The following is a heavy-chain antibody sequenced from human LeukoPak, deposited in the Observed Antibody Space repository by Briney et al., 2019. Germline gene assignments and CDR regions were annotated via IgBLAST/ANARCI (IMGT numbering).Heavy chain of an antibody. D-gene: IGHD3-22*01. CDR1: GFTFSSYG. J-gene: IGHJ4*02. CDR3: AKRNYYDSSYYRGYFDY. V-gene: IGHV3-23*01. CDR2: ISNGGDST. Sequence: GGSLRLSCAASGFTFSSYGMSWVRQAPGKGLEWVSSISNGGDSTYYADSVKGRFTISRDNSKNTLYLQMNSLRAEDTAVYFCAKRNYYDSSYYRGYFDYWGQGTLVTVSS.